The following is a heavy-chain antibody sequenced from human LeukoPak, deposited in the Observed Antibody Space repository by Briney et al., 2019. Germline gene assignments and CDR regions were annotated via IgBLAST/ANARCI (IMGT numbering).Heavy chain of an antibody. J-gene: IGHJ5*02. Sequence: ASVKVSCKASGYTFTSYGISWVRQAPGQGLEWMGWISAYNGNTNYAQKLQGRVTMTTDTSTSTAYMELRSLRSDDTAVYYCARNFDDSSGYYLDRFDPWGQGTLVTVSS. D-gene: IGHD3-22*01. CDR3: ARNFDDSSGYYLDRFDP. CDR2: ISAYNGNT. V-gene: IGHV1-18*01. CDR1: GYTFTSYG.